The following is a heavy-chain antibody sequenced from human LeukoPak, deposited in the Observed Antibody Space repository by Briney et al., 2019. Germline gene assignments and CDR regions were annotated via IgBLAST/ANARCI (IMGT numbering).Heavy chain of an antibody. D-gene: IGHD2-21*01. CDR1: GFTFSSYW. CDR3: ARITFVVEGCGMDV. V-gene: IGHV4-39*07. CDR2: IYYSGST. J-gene: IGHJ6*02. Sequence: GSLRLSCAASGFTFSSYWMSWVRQPPGKGLEWIGSIYYSGSTYYNPSLKSRVTISVDTSKNQFSLKLSSVTAADTAVYYCARITFVVEGCGMDVWGQGTTVTVSS.